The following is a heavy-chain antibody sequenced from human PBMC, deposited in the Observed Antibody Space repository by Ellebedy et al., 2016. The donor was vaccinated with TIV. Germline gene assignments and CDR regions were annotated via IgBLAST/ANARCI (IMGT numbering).Heavy chain of an antibody. CDR1: EGTFKSYT. Sequence: ASVKVSCKASEGTFKSYTFSWVRQAPGQGLEWIGGFIPVFGTADYAQRFQATATITADESTSTVYMELSSLRSEDTAVYYCARGPTVTTLPYWYFDVWGRGTPVTVSS. J-gene: IGHJ2*01. D-gene: IGHD4-17*01. V-gene: IGHV1-69*13. CDR2: FIPVFGTA. CDR3: ARGPTVTTLPYWYFDV.